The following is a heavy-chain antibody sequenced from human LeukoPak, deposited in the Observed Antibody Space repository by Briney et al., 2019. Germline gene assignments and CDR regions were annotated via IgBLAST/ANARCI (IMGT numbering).Heavy chain of an antibody. D-gene: IGHD5-12*01. V-gene: IGHV1-2*02. CDR3: ARVRVRIVAISDDAFDI. CDR2: INPNSGGT. J-gene: IGHJ3*02. Sequence: GASVTVSFTASGYTFTGYYMHWVRQAPGQGLEWMGWINPNSGGTNYAQKFQGRVTMTRDTSISTAYMELSRLRSDDTAVYYCARVRVRIVAISDDAFDIWGQGTMVTVSS. CDR1: GYTFTGYY.